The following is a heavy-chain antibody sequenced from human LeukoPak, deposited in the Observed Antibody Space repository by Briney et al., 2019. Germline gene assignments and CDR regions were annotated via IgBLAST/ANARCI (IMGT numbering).Heavy chain of an antibody. CDR3: AREKIKSTVTTGLDY. V-gene: IGHV1-2*02. Sequence: ASVKVSCKASGYTFTGYYMHWVRQAPGQGLEWMGWINPNSGGTNYAQKFQGRVTMTRDTSISTAYMELSRLRSDDTAVYYCAREKIKSTVTTGLDYWGQGTLVTVSS. CDR1: GYTFTGYY. CDR2: INPNSGGT. D-gene: IGHD4-17*01. J-gene: IGHJ4*02.